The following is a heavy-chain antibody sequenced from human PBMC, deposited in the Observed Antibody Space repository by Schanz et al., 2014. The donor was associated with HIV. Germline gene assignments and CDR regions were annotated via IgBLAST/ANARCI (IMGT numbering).Heavy chain of an antibody. CDR1: GFIFGDYP. D-gene: IGHD3-22*01. J-gene: IGHJ6*02. CDR2: IKEDGIEK. Sequence: VQLVESGGGVVQPGRSLRLSCAASGFIFGDYPMSWFRQAPGKGLEWVANIKEDGIEKYYVDSVKGRFTISRDNSKNTLYLQMKSLRAEDTAVYYCAKDRNYYDSRYRGKGNYYYYYGMDVWGQGTTVTVSS. CDR3: AKDRNYYDSRYRGKGNYYYYYGMDV. V-gene: IGHV3-7*01.